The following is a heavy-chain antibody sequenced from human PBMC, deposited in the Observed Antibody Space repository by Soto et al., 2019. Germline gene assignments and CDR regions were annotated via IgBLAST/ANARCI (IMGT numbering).Heavy chain of an antibody. J-gene: IGHJ5*02. V-gene: IGHV4-31*11. CDR3: ARGTMVRGSNWFDP. D-gene: IGHD3-10*01. CDR2: IYYSGST. CDR1: GGSFSGGYY. Sequence: PSETLSLTCAVYGGSFSGGYYWSWIRQHPGKGLEWIGYIYYSGSTYYNPSLKSRVTISVDTSKNQFSLKLSSVTAADTAVYYCARGTMVRGSNWFDPWGQGTLVTVSS.